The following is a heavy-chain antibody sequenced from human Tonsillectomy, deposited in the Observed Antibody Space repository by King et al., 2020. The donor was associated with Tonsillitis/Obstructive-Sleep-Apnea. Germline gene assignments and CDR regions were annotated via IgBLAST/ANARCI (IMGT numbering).Heavy chain of an antibody. CDR2: FHPEAGET. J-gene: IGHJ4*02. CDR3: STSVRVVVVVAVFDY. D-gene: IGHD2-15*01. V-gene: IGHV1-24*01. CDR1: GYTLTELS. Sequence: VQLVQSGAEVKKPGASVKVSCKVSGYTLTELSMHWVRQAPGKGLEWMGGFHPEAGETIYAQKFQGRVTMTEDTSTDTAYMELSSLRSEDMAVYYCSTSVRVVVVVAVFDYWGQGTLVTVFS.